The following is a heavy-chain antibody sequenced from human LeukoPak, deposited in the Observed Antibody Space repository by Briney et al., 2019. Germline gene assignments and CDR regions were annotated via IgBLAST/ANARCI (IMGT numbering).Heavy chain of an antibody. CDR3: ARHSGYYNHYMDV. CDR1: GGSFSGYY. D-gene: IGHD2-15*01. V-gene: IGHV4-34*01. J-gene: IGHJ6*03. Sequence: KTSETLSLTCAVYGGSFSGYYWSWIRQPPGKGLEWIGSIYYSGNTYYNPSLKSRVTISVDTSQNQFSLKLSSVTAADTAVYYCARHSGYYNHYMDVWGKGTTVTVSS. CDR2: IYYSGNT.